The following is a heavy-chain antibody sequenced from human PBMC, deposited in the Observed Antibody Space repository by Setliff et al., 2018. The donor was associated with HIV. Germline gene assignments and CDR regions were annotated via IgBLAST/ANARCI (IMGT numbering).Heavy chain of an antibody. Sequence: SETLSLTCAVYGGSLSGQYWSGHYWSWIRQPPGKGLEWIGEITHSGSTNYNPSLKSRVTISVEMSKKQFSLKPSSVTAADTAMHYCARGLGGYYSYFDYWGQGTLVTVSS. J-gene: IGHJ4*02. CDR3: ARGLGGYYSYFDY. V-gene: IGHV4-34*01. CDR1: GGSLSGQYWSGHY. D-gene: IGHD3-3*01. CDR2: ITHSGST.